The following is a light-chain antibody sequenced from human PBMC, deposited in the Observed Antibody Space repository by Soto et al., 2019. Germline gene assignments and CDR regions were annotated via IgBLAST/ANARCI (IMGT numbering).Light chain of an antibody. CDR1: QGISSY. V-gene: IGKV1-9*01. Sequence: DIQLTQSPSFLSASVGDRVTITCRASQGISSYLAWYQQKPGKAPKLLIYAASTLQSGVPSRFSGSGSGTEFTLTISSLQPEDFASSYCQQLNSYLALTFGGGTKVEIK. J-gene: IGKJ4*01. CDR3: QQLNSYLALT. CDR2: AAS.